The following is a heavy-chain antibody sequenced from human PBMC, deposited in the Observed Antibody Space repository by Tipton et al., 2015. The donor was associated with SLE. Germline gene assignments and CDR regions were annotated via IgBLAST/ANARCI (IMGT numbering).Heavy chain of an antibody. D-gene: IGHD2-8*01. V-gene: IGHV3-30*02. CDR3: AKEVGFMPTDAFDI. CDR2: IRYDGSNK. J-gene: IGHJ3*02. CDR1: GFTFSSYG. Sequence: GSLRLSCAASGFTFSSYGMHWVRQAPGKGLEWVAFIRYDGSNKYYADSVKGRFTISRDNSKNTLYLQMNSLRAEDTAVYYCAKEVGFMPTDAFDIWGQGTMVTVSS.